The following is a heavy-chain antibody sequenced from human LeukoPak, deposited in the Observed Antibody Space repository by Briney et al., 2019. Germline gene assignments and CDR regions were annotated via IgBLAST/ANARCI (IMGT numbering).Heavy chain of an antibody. J-gene: IGHJ3*02. CDR1: GFTFSSYW. Sequence: GGSLRLSCAASGFTFSSYWMLWVRQAPGKGLVWVPRINSDGSSTSYADSVKGRFTISRDNAKNTLYLQMNSLRAEDTAVYYCARGSLAAASAAFDIWGQGTMVTVSS. CDR2: INSDGSST. V-gene: IGHV3-74*01. D-gene: IGHD6-13*01. CDR3: ARGSLAAASAAFDI.